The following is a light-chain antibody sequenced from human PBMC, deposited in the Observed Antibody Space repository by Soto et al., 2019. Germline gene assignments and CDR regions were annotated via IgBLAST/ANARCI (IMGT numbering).Light chain of an antibody. J-gene: IGLJ2*01. V-gene: IGLV1-44*01. Sequence: QSVLTQPPSASGTPGQRVTLSCSGSSSNIGSNTVNWYQQPPGTAPKLLIYSNNQRPSGVPDRFSGSKSGTSASLAISGLQSEDEADYDCAAWDDSLNGLVFGGGTKLTVL. CDR1: SSNIGSNT. CDR3: AAWDDSLNGLV. CDR2: SNN.